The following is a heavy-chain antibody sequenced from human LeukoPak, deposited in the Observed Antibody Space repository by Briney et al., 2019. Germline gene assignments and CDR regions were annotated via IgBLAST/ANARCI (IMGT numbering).Heavy chain of an antibody. D-gene: IGHD3-10*01. CDR3: VTERSGAFDL. CDR1: GFTFTNAW. Sequence: GSLRLSCAASGFTFTNAWMNWVRQAPGRGLEWVGLFKSKTDGGTTVYAAPVKGRFTISRDDSINTLYLQMNSLRTEDTAVYYCVTERSGAFDLWGQGTMVTVSS. V-gene: IGHV3-15*01. CDR2: FKSKTDGGTT. J-gene: IGHJ3*01.